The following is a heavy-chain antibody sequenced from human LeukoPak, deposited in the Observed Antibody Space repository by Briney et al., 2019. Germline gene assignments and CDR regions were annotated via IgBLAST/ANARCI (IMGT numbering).Heavy chain of an antibody. CDR3: ARQDTAHFDY. J-gene: IGHJ4*02. CDR1: GGSISSYY. D-gene: IGHD5-18*01. CDR2: IYYSGSS. V-gene: IGHV4-59*08. Sequence: SETLSLTCTVSGGSISSYYWSWIRQPPGKGLEWIGYIYYSGSSNYNPSLKSRVTISVDTSKNQFSLKLSSVTAADTAVYYCARQDTAHFDYWGQGTLVTVSS.